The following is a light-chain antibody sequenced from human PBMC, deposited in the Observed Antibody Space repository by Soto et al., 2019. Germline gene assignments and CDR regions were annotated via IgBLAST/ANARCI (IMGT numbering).Light chain of an antibody. V-gene: IGLV1-47*01. CDR2: RNN. Sequence: QSVLTQPPSASGTPGQRVTISCSGSSSNIGDNYVYWYQQLPGTAPKLVIYRNNQRPSGVPDRFSGSKSATSASLAITGLRPEDEADYYCSSYAGSNNFVFGSGTKVTVL. CDR3: SSYAGSNNFV. CDR1: SSNIGDNY. J-gene: IGLJ1*01.